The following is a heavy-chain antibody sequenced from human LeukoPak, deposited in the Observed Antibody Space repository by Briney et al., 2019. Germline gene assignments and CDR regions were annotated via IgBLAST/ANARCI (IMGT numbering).Heavy chain of an antibody. CDR3: AVGVSTMSFDH. D-gene: IGHD3-10*02. J-gene: IGHJ4*02. CDR1: GRSFSGCY. V-gene: IGHV4-34*01. CDR2: VNHSGTT. Sequence: PSETLSLTCSVYGRSFSGCYWTWVRQPPGKGLEWIGEVNHSGTTKFRPSLKSRVTMSVDTSKNQVSLNLRSVTAADTAVYFCAVGVSTMSFDHWGQGTQVTVSS.